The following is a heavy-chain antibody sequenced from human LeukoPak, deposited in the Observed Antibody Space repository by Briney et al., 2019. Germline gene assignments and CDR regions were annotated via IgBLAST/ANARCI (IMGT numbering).Heavy chain of an antibody. CDR3: AKARAYKNYPPGYFDS. D-gene: IGHD4-11*01. V-gene: IGHV3-30*02. CDR2: IRYDGSNK. CDR1: GFTFSSYG. J-gene: IGHJ4*02. Sequence: GGSLRLSRAASGFTFSSYGMHWVRQAPGKGLEWVAFIRYDGSNKYYADSVKGRFTISRDNSKNTLYLQMNSLRAEDTAVYYWAKARAYKNYPPGYFDSGAREPLVPVSS.